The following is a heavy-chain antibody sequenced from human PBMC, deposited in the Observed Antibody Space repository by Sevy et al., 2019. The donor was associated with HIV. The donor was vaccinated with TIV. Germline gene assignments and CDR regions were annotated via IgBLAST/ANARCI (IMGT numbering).Heavy chain of an antibody. J-gene: IGHJ4*02. CDR2: INHSGST. CDR3: ARGTDYYDSSGYYYY. V-gene: IGHV4-34*01. D-gene: IGHD3-22*01. Sequence: SETLSLTCAVYGGSFSGYYWSWIRQPPGKGLEWIGEINHSGSTNYNPSLKSRVTISVDTSKNQFSLKLSSVTAADTAVYYCARGTDYYDSSGYYYYWGQGTLVTVSS. CDR1: GGSFSGYY.